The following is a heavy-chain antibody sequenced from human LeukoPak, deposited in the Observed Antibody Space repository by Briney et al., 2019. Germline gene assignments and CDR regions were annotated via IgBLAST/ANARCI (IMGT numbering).Heavy chain of an antibody. CDR2: ISYDGSNK. J-gene: IGHJ4*02. CDR3: ARDYDFWSGYPYFDY. CDR1: GFTFSSYA. Sequence: GRSLRLSCAASGFTFSSYAMHWVRQAPGKGLEWVAVISYDGSNKYYADSVKGRFTISRDNSKNTLYLQMNSLRAEDTAVYYCARDYDFWSGYPYFDYWGRGTLVTVSS. V-gene: IGHV3-30-3*01. D-gene: IGHD3-3*01.